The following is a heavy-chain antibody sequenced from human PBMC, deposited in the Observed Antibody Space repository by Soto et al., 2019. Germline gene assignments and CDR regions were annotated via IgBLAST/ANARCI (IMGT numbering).Heavy chain of an antibody. D-gene: IGHD2-8*02. CDR1: GGSFSGYY. Sequence: AETLSLTCAVYGGSFSGYYWSWIRQPPGKGLEWIGEINHSGSTNYNPSLKSRVTISVDTSKNQFSLKLTSVTAADTAVYYCARDKITGLFDYWGQGTLVTVSS. CDR3: ARDKITGLFDY. J-gene: IGHJ4*02. CDR2: INHSGST. V-gene: IGHV4-34*01.